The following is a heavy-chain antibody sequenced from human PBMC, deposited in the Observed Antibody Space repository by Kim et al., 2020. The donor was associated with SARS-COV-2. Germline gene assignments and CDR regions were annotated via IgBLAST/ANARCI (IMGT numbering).Heavy chain of an antibody. CDR3: TTDGGSGREGYYLDY. Sequence: GGSLRLSCAASGFTFSNAWMSWVRQAPGKGLEWVGRIKSKTDGGTTDYAAPVKGRFTISRDDSKNTLYLQMNSLKTEDTAVYYCTTDGGSGREGYYLDYWGQGTLVTVSS. D-gene: IGHD6-25*01. J-gene: IGHJ4*02. CDR1: GFTFSNAW. V-gene: IGHV3-15*01. CDR2: IKSKTDGGTT.